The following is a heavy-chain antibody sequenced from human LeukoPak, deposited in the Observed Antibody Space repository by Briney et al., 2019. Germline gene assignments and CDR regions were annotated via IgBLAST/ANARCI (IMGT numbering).Heavy chain of an antibody. J-gene: IGHJ3*02. V-gene: IGHV3-23*01. Sequence: GGALRLSCAASGFTFSSYAMSWVRQAPGKGLEWVSAISGSGGSTYYADSVKGRFTISRDNSKNTLYLQMNSLRAEDTAVYYCAKWRGMSTYCGRDCFPNDAFDIRGQGTMVTVSS. CDR3: AKWRGMSTYCGRDCFPNDAFDI. CDR2: ISGSGGST. D-gene: IGHD2-21*01. CDR1: GFTFSSYA.